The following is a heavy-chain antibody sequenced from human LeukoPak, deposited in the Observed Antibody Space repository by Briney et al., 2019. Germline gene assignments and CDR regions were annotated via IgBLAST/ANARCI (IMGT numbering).Heavy chain of an antibody. CDR2: IFAGGST. Sequence: SETLSLTCTVSGGSISSGGYYWSWIRQPAGKGLEWIGRIFAGGSTNYNPSLKSRVTISIDTSKTQFSLNLISVTAADTAVYYCARVGSCSSTSCRDYWGQGTLVTVSS. J-gene: IGHJ4*02. CDR3: ARVGSCSSTSCRDY. V-gene: IGHV4-61*02. CDR1: GGSISSGGYY. D-gene: IGHD2-2*01.